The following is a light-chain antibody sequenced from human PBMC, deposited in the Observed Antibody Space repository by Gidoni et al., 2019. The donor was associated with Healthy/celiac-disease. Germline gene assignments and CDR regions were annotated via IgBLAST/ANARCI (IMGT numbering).Light chain of an antibody. CDR1: QSVSSSY. Sequence: EIELTQSPGTLSLSPGERATLSCRASQSVSSSYLAWYQQKPGQAPRLLIYGASSRATGIPDRFSGSGSGTDFTLTISRLEPEDSAVYYCQQYGSSPYTFGQXTKLEIK. CDR3: QQYGSSPYT. V-gene: IGKV3-20*01. J-gene: IGKJ2*01. CDR2: GAS.